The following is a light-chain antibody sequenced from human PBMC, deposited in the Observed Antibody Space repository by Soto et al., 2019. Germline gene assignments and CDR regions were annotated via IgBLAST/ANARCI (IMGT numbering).Light chain of an antibody. CDR1: QSVRSSY. Sequence: EILLTQSPGTLSLSPGERATLSCRASQSVRSSYLSWYQLKPGQAPRLLIYGASSKATCIPDRFSGSGSGTDFTLTIRRLEPEDFAVYYCQQYGYSFRAFGQGTKVEL. CDR3: QQYGYSFRA. CDR2: GAS. J-gene: IGKJ1*01. V-gene: IGKV3-20*01.